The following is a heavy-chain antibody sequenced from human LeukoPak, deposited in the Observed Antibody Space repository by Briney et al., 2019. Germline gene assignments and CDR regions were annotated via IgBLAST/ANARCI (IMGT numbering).Heavy chain of an antibody. CDR1: GFTFDDYA. J-gene: IGHJ4*02. D-gene: IGHD3-22*01. V-gene: IGHV3-9*03. CDR3: AKDSSSLYYYESSGFDY. Sequence: PGGSLRLSCAASGFTFDDYAMHWVRQAPGKGLEWVSGISWNSGSIGYADSVKGRFTISRDNAKNSLSLQMNSLRTEDMAYYYCAKDSSSLYYYESSGFDYWGQGTLVTVSS. CDR2: ISWNSGSI.